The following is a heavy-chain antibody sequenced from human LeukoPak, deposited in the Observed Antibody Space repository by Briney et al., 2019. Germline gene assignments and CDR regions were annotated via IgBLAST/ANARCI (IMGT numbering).Heavy chain of an antibody. J-gene: IGHJ3*02. D-gene: IGHD6-6*01. CDR3: ARDLSLAADDAFDI. CDR1: GGSISSSIYY. Sequence: SETLSLTCIVSGGSISSSIYYWAWVRQPPGKGLEWIGTVFYNGATQYSPSLRSRVTISIDTSTNQFSLKLTSVTAADTALYYCARDLSLAADDAFDIWGQGTMVTVSS. V-gene: IGHV4-39*07. CDR2: VFYNGAT.